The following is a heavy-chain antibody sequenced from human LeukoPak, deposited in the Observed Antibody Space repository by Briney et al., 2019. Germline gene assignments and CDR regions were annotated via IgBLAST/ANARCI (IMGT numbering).Heavy chain of an antibody. V-gene: IGHV4-59*01. D-gene: IGHD5-12*01. CDR3: ARAPGMATIENYFDY. J-gene: IGHJ4*02. CDR1: GGSISSYY. CDR2: IHYSGST. Sequence: ASETLSLTCTVSGGSISSYYWSWIRQPPGKGLEWIAYIHYSGSTNYNPSLKSRVTISVDTSKNQFSLKLSSVTAADTAVYYCARAPGMATIENYFDYWGQGTLVTVSS.